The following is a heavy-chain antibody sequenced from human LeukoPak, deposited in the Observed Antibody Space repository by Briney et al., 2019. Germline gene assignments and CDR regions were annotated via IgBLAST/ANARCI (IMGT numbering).Heavy chain of an antibody. Sequence: PGGSLRLSCAASGFTFSSYSMNWVRQAPGKGLEWVSYISSSSSTIYYADSVKGRFTISRDNAKNSLYLQMNSLRVEDTAVYYCARSVRRWLQLGSAFDIWGQGTMVTVSS. CDR3: ARSVRRWLQLGSAFDI. D-gene: IGHD5-24*01. J-gene: IGHJ3*02. V-gene: IGHV3-48*01. CDR1: GFTFSSYS. CDR2: ISSSSSTI.